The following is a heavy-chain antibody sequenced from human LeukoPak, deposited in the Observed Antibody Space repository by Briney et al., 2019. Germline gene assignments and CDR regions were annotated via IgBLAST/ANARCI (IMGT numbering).Heavy chain of an antibody. CDR2: VSGSGGST. Sequence: QTGGSLRLSCAASGFTFSSYGMSWVRQAPGKGLEWVSGVSGSGGSTYYADSVKGRFTISRDNSKNTLYLQMNSLRAEDTAVYYCARDQGGSYYYYYYMDVWGKGTTVTVSS. CDR1: GFTFSSYG. CDR3: ARDQGGSYYYYYYMDV. V-gene: IGHV3-23*01. D-gene: IGHD1-26*01. J-gene: IGHJ6*03.